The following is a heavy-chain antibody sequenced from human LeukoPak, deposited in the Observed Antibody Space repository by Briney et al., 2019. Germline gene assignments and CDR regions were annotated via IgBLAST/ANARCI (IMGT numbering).Heavy chain of an antibody. CDR1: GFTFRSYA. J-gene: IGHJ4*02. D-gene: IGHD6-19*01. Sequence: GGSLRLSCAGSGFTFRSYAMSWVRQSPVKGLEWVSAISDSGDGTYYADSVKARFTISRDNSKNTVYLEMNSLTTADTAVYYCAKDGSGRYGIDYWGQGTLVTVSS. V-gene: IGHV3-23*01. CDR3: AKDGSGRYGIDY. CDR2: ISDSGDGT.